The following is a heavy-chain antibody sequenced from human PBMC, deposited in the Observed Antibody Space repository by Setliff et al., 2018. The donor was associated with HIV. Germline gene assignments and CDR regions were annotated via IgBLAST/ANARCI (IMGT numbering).Heavy chain of an antibody. CDR2: ISPYNGDT. Sequence: WASVKVSCKASGYTFNTYGISWVRQAPGQGLEWMGWISPYNGDTRYAQSLQGRVTLTTDTSTNTAYMEMGTLRSDDTAVYYCVRGVTRDSSGYHRDEYFQHWGQGTLVTVSS. D-gene: IGHD3-22*01. CDR1: GYTFNTYG. J-gene: IGHJ1*01. V-gene: IGHV1-18*01. CDR3: VRGVTRDSSGYHRDEYFQH.